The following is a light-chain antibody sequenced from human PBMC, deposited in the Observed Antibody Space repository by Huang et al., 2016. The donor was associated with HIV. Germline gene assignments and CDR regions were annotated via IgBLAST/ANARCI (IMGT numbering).Light chain of an antibody. V-gene: IGKV1-17*03. Sequence: DIQMTQSPSAMSASVGDRVTITCRATQDTYNYLAWFQQKPGKAPKRLIYGASSLHTGVPSRFSGSGSGTEFTLTINSLQPEDSATYYCLQHKNFHTPTFGQGTKVEIK. J-gene: IGKJ1*01. CDR2: GAS. CDR3: LQHKNFHTPT. CDR1: QDTYNY.